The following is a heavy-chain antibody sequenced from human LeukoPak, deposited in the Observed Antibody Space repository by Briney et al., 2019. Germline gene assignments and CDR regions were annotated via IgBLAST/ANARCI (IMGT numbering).Heavy chain of an antibody. J-gene: IGHJ4*02. CDR1: GLTLSNYA. Sequence: GGSLRLSCAVSGLTLSNYAMNWVRQAPGKGLDWVSVISYDGTNKYYADSVKGRFTISRDNSKNTLYLQMNSLRAEDTAVYYCAREADGSDYWGQGTLVTVSS. CDR3: AREADGSDY. V-gene: IGHV3-30-3*01. D-gene: IGHD3-10*01. CDR2: ISYDGTNK.